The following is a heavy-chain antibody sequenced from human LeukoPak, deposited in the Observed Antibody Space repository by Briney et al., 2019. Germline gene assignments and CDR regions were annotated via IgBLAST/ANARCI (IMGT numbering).Heavy chain of an antibody. Sequence: GGSLRLSCVASGFSFRKYSVSWVRQAPGKGLEWVSAISGSGGSTYYADSVKGRFTISRDNSKNTLYLQMNSLRAEDTAVYYCAKDRDMITFGGVIVIEGGFDYWGQGTLVTVSS. V-gene: IGHV3-23*01. CDR2: ISGSGGST. CDR1: GFSFRKYS. CDR3: AKDRDMITFGGVIVIEGGFDY. D-gene: IGHD3-16*02. J-gene: IGHJ4*02.